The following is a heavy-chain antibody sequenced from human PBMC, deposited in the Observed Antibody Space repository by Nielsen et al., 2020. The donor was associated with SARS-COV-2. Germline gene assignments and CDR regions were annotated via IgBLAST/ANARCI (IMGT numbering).Heavy chain of an antibody. CDR2: IKTSGGST. V-gene: IGHV3-23*01. CDR3: ATDDYGDRDGNAWLMNGHFDAFDI. J-gene: IGHJ3*02. D-gene: IGHD4-17*01. CDR1: GFTFSDYA. Sequence: GESLKISCAASGFTFSDYAMAWVRQAPGKGLEWVSVIKTSGGSTYYADSVRGRFTISRDNPKNTLYLKSRNTLYLQMNSLGAEDTAVYYCATDDYGDRDGNAWLMNGHFDAFDIWGQGTLVTVSS.